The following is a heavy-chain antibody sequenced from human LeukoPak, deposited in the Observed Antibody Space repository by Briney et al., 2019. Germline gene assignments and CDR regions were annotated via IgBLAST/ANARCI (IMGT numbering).Heavy chain of an antibody. CDR3: ALASPFWSDDHGYDHYYIDV. D-gene: IGHD3-3*01. Sequence: ASVKVSCKASGGAFTNYAISWVRQAPGQGLEWMGGIIPIFGTPNYAQKFQGRVTMTEDTVTGTAYMELSSLRSEDTAVYYCALASPFWSDDHGYDHYYIDVWGEETKVTVSS. V-gene: IGHV1-69*06. CDR1: GGAFTNYA. CDR2: IIPIFGTP. J-gene: IGHJ6*03.